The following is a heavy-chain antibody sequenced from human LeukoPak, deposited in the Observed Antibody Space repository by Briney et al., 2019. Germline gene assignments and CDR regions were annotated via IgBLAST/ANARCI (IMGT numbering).Heavy chain of an antibody. V-gene: IGHV1-69*13. CDR3: AMRGYSGSYSGHDY. D-gene: IGHD1-26*01. Sequence: ASVKVSCKASVGTFSSYAISWVRQGPGQGLEWMGGIIPIFGTANYAQKFQGRVTITPDESKGTAYVELSSLRCEDTAVYYCAMRGYSGSYSGHDYWGQGTLVTVSS. CDR1: VGTFSSYA. J-gene: IGHJ4*02. CDR2: IIPIFGTA.